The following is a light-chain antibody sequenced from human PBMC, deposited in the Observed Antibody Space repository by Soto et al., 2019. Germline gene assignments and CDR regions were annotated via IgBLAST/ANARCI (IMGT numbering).Light chain of an antibody. V-gene: IGKV2-28*01. CDR1: QSLLHSNGYNY. CDR3: MQALQTPLT. J-gene: IGKJ4*01. CDR2: LGS. Sequence: DIVMTQSPLSLPVTPGEPASISCRSSQSLLHSNGYNYLDWYLQKPGRSPQVLIYLGSNRASGVPDRFSGSGSGTDFTLXXXXXXXXXVGVYYCMQALQTPLTFGGGTRWIS.